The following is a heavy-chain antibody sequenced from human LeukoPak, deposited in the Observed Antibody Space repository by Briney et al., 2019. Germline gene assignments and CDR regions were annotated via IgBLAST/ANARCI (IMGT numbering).Heavy chain of an antibody. CDR2: INPKSGGT. J-gene: IGHJ4*02. Sequence: ASVKVSCKASGYTFSAYCMHWVQQAPGQGLEWMGWINPKSGGTNYAQQFQDRVTMTRDTSISSTYMELSRLKSDDTAVYYCVRDLGISGWYAPPLGYFDYWGQGTLVTVSS. CDR3: VRDLGISGWYAPPLGYFDY. D-gene: IGHD6-19*01. V-gene: IGHV1-2*02. CDR1: GYTFSAYC.